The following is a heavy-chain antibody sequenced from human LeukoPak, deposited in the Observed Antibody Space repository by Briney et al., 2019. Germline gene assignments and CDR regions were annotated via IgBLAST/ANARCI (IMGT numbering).Heavy chain of an antibody. CDR2: IGGSGGDI. CDR1: GFTFSTYT. CDR3: AIDPNWGIHY. Sequence: GGSLRLSCAASGFTFSTYTMYWVRQPPGKGLEWVSIIGGSGGDIHYADSVKGRFTISRDNSKNTLYLQMNSLRVENTAIYYCAIDPNWGIHYWGQGVLVTVSS. J-gene: IGHJ4*02. V-gene: IGHV3-23*01. D-gene: IGHD7-27*01.